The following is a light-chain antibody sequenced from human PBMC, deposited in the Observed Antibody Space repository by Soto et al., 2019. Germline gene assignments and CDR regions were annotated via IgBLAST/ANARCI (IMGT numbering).Light chain of an antibody. V-gene: IGLV2-14*01. J-gene: IGLJ1*01. CDR3: SSYTSSSTDA. Sequence: QSVLTQPASVSGSPGQSITISCTGTTSDIGDYNYVSWYQQHPGKAPKLMIYHLSNRPSGVSSRFSGSKSGNAASLTISGLQADDEADYYCSSYTSSSTDAFGTGTKLTVL. CDR1: TSDIGDYNY. CDR2: HLS.